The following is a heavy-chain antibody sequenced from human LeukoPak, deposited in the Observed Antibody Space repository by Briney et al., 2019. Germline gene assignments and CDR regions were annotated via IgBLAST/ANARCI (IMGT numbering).Heavy chain of an antibody. V-gene: IGHV3-74*01. Sequence: PGGSLRLSCAASGFTFSSYWMHWVRHVPEKGLVWVSRITSDGRSTGYADSVKGRFTMSRDNAKNTLYLQMNSLRAEDTGLYYCARGTSVAVDYWGQGTLVTVSS. D-gene: IGHD6-19*01. CDR1: GFTFSSYW. CDR3: ARGTSVAVDY. J-gene: IGHJ4*02. CDR2: ITSDGRST.